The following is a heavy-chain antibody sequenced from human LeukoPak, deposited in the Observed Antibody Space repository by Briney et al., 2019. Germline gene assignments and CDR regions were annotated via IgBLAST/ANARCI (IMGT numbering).Heavy chain of an antibody. J-gene: IGHJ4*02. D-gene: IGHD3-22*01. Sequence: ASVKVSCKASGYTFTSYYIHWVRQAPGQGLEWMGWINPDSGGTKYAQKFQGRVTMTRDTSISTAYMELSRLTSDDTAVYYCAREGQFYDTSGFFDYWGQGTLVTVS. CDR1: GYTFTSYY. CDR3: AREGQFYDTSGFFDY. CDR2: INPDSGGT. V-gene: IGHV1-2*02.